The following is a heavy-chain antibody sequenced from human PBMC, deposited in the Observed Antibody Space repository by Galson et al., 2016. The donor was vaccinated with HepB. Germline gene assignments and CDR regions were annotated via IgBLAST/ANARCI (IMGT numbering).Heavy chain of an antibody. J-gene: IGHJ4*02. CDR2: IIPIFGTT. D-gene: IGHD2/OR15-2a*01. CDR1: GYTFTSNG. CDR3: ASASFIEYRKTRSEDAFDI. V-gene: IGHV1-69*06. Sequence: SVKVSCKASGYTFTSNGISWVRQAPGRGLEWMGGIIPIFGTTNYAQKFQGRVTITAGKSTSTVYMELSSLRSEDTAVYNCASASFIEYRKTRSEDAFDIWGQGTLVIVSS.